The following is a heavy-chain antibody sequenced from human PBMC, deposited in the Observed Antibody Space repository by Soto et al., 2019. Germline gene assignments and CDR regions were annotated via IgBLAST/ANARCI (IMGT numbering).Heavy chain of an antibody. V-gene: IGHV3-30*18. Sequence: PGGSLRLSCAASGFTFSSYGMHWVRQAPGKGLEGVAVISYDGSNKYYADSVKGRFTISRDNSKNTLYLQMNSLRAEDTAVYYCAKDRGGDTVTDYYYYGMDVWGQGTTVTVSS. CDR1: GFTFSSYG. CDR3: AKDRGGDTVTDYYYYGMDV. CDR2: ISYDGSNK. J-gene: IGHJ6*02. D-gene: IGHD4-17*01.